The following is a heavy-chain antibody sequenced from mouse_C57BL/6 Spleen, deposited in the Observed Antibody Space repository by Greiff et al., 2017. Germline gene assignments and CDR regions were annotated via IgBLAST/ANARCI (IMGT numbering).Heavy chain of an antibody. V-gene: IGHV1-81*01. CDR2: IYPRSGNT. J-gene: IGHJ4*01. D-gene: IGHD1-1*01. CDR1: GYTFTSYG. Sequence: VQLVESGAELARPGASVKLSCKASGYTFTSYGISWVKQRTGQGLEWIGEIYPRSGNTYYNEKFKGKATLTADKSSSTAYMELRSLTSEDSAVYFCASYGSKNAMDDWGQGTSVTVSS. CDR3: ASYGSKNAMDD.